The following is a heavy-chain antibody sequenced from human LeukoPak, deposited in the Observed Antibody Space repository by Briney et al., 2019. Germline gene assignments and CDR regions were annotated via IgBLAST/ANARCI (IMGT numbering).Heavy chain of an antibody. D-gene: IGHD3-10*01. CDR2: ISDSGGST. CDR3: AKDRGYYGSGSNGMDV. J-gene: IGHJ6*04. CDR1: GLTFSNYA. V-gene: IGHV3-23*01. Sequence: GGSLRLSCAASGLTFSNYAMSWVRQAPGKGLEWVSVISDSGGSTYYADSVKGRFTISRDNSKNTLYLQMNSLRDEDTAVYYCAKDRGYYGSGSNGMDVWGKGTTVTVSS.